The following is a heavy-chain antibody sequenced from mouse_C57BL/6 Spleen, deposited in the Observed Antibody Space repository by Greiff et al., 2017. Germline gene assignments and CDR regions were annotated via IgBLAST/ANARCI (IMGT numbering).Heavy chain of an antibody. D-gene: IGHD1-1*01. J-gene: IGHJ2*01. CDR2: IHPNSGST. Sequence: QVQLQQPGAELVKPGASVKLSCKASGYTFTSYWMHWVKQRPGQGLEWIGMIHPNSGSTNYNEQCKSKATLTVYKSSSTAYMQLSSLTSEDSAVYYCAGGSSYGGDYWGQGTTLTVSS. V-gene: IGHV1-64*01. CDR1: GYTFTSYW. CDR3: AGGSSYGGDY.